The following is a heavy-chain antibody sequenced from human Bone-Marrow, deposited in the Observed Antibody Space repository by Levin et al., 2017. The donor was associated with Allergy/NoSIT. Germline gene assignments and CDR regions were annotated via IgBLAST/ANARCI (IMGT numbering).Heavy chain of an antibody. J-gene: IGHJ6*02. CDR3: ARASYYYDSSGHQSQNYYYYGMDV. Sequence: GESLKISCAASGFTFSDYYMSWIRQAPGKGLEWVSSISSIGNNIYYVDYVKGRFTISRDNAKNSLYLQMNSLRAEDTAVYYCARASYYYDSSGHQSQNYYYYGMDVWGQGTTVTVS. D-gene: IGHD3-22*01. CDR2: ISSIGNNI. V-gene: IGHV3-11*01. CDR1: GFTFSDYY.